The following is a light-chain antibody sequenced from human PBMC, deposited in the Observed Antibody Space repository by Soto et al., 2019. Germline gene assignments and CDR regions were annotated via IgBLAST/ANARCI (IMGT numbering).Light chain of an antibody. CDR2: GAS. J-gene: IGKJ5*01. CDR3: QQYGSSPSIT. V-gene: IGKV3-20*01. Sequence: EIVMTQSPVTLSVSPGERATLSYRASQSVGSSYLAWYQQKPGQAPRLLIYGASSRATGIPDRFSGSGSGTDFTLTISRLEPEDFAVYYCQQYGSSPSITFGQGTRLEI. CDR1: QSVGSSY.